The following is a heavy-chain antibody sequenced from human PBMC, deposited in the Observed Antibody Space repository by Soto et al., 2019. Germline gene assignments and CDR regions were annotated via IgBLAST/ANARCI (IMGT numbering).Heavy chain of an antibody. CDR2: INAYNGRT. V-gene: IGHV1-18*04. CDR3: ARDHPGLYFFDH. CDR1: GYTFTNYG. Sequence: ASVKVSCKASGYTFTNYGISWVRQAPGQGLEWMGWINAYNGRTDYPQKFQGRVTITTDTSTSTAYMELRSLRSDDTAVYYCARDHPGLYFFDHWGQGTLVTVSS. J-gene: IGHJ4*02. D-gene: IGHD3-22*01.